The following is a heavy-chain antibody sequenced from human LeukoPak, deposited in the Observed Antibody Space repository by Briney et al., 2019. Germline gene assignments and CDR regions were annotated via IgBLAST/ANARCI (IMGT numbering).Heavy chain of an antibody. V-gene: IGHV1-46*01. J-gene: IGHJ4*02. Sequence: GASVKVSCKASGYTFSNYCMHWVRQAPGQGLEWMGIFNPTYDIPIYAQTFEGRVTMARDMSTSTVYMELSSLRSEDTAVYYCARGRVGLRDAVDWGQGTLVTVSS. D-gene: IGHD5-12*01. CDR2: FNPTYDIP. CDR3: ARGRVGLRDAVD. CDR1: GYTFSNYC.